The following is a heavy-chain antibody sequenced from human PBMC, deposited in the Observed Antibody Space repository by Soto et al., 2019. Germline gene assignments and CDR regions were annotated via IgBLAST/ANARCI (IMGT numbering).Heavy chain of an antibody. Sequence: GGSLRLSCAASGFTFSSYAMSWVRQAPGKGLEWVSAISGSGGSTYYADSVKGRFTISRDNSKNTLYLQMNSLRAEDTAVYYSAKGMTAMGFSGLDAWGRRNTVPVSS. D-gene: IGHD2-21*02. V-gene: IGHV3-23*01. J-gene: IGHJ6*02. CDR3: AKGMTAMGFSGLDA. CDR2: ISGSGGST. CDR1: GFTFSSYA.